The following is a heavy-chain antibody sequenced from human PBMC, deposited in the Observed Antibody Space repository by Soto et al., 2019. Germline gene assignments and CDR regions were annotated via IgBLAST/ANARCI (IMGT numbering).Heavy chain of an antibody. V-gene: IGHV4-39*01. CDR2: IYYSGST. CDR3: ARECVDTAMVSDGMDV. CDR1: GGSISSSSYY. D-gene: IGHD5-18*01. J-gene: IGHJ6*02. Sequence: PSETLSLTCTVSGGSISSSSYYWGWIRQPPGKGLEWIGSIYYSGSTYYNPSLKSRVTISVDTSKNQFSLKLSSVTAADTAVYYCARECVDTAMVSDGMDVWGQGTTVTVSS.